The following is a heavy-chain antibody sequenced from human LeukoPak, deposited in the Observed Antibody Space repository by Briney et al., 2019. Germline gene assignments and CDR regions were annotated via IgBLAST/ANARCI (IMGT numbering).Heavy chain of an antibody. CDR2: IHDSGST. V-gene: IGHV4-30-4*07. D-gene: IGHD6-13*01. CDR1: GDSISSGGYA. CDR3: ARVVAAVGNNWFDP. J-gene: IGHJ5*02. Sequence: SETLSLTCAVSGDSISSGGYAWSWIRQTPGKGLEWVAYIHDSGSTYYNPSLKSRVSISVDTSKNQFSVKLNSVTAADTAVYYCARVVAAVGNNWFDPWGQGTLVTVSS.